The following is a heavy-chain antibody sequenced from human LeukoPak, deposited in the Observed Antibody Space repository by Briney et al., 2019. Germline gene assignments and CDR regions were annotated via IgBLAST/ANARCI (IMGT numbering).Heavy chain of an antibody. J-gene: IGHJ3*02. CDR3: ARDCGGDCYYAFDI. V-gene: IGHV3-53*01. Sequence: GGSLRLSCAASGFTVSSNYMSWVRQAPGKGLEWVSAIYSGGSTYYADSVKGRFTISRDNSKNTLYLQMNSLRAEDTAVYYCARDCGGDCYYAFDIWGQGTMVTVSS. D-gene: IGHD2-21*01. CDR1: GFTVSSNY. CDR2: IYSGGST.